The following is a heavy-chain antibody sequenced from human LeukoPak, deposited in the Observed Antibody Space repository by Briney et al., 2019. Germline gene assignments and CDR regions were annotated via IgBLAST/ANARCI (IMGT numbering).Heavy chain of an antibody. CDR2: IYYSGST. Sequence: SETLSLTCTVSGGSISSYYWSWIRQPPGKGLEWIGYIYYSGSTNYNPSLKSRVTISVDTSKNQFSLKLSSVTAADTAVYYCARERGSSSWYGVVDYWGQGTLVTVSS. V-gene: IGHV4-59*01. D-gene: IGHD6-13*01. J-gene: IGHJ4*02. CDR3: ARERGSSSWYGVVDY. CDR1: GGSISSYY.